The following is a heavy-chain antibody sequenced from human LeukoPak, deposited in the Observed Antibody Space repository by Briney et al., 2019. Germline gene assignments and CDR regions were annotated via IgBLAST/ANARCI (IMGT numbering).Heavy chain of an antibody. Sequence: SETLSLTCTVSGGSISSSNYYWGWIRQPPGKGPEWIGSIYYSGSTYYNSSLKSRVTISVDTSKNQFSLKLSSVTAADTAVYYCARHLPKWGWDYWGQGTLVTVSS. CDR2: IYYSGST. V-gene: IGHV4-39*01. J-gene: IGHJ4*02. CDR3: ARHLPKWGWDY. D-gene: IGHD1-26*01. CDR1: GGSISSSNYY.